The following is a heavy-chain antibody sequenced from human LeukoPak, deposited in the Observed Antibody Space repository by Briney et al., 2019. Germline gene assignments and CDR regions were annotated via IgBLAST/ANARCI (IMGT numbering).Heavy chain of an antibody. CDR2: MNPKSGNS. D-gene: IGHD3-22*01. Sequence: ASVKVSCKASGYTFTRYDINWVRQAPGQGLEWMGWMNPKSGNSGYAQKFQGRVTMTRNTSIATAYMEVSNLRYDDTAVYYCVDPDRWGQGTLVTVSS. CDR3: VDPDR. V-gene: IGHV1-8*01. CDR1: GYTFTRYD. J-gene: IGHJ1*01.